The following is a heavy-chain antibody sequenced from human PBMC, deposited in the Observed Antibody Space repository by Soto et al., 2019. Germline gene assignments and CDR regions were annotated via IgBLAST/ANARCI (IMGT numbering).Heavy chain of an antibody. CDR3: ARGKGSSWYWFDP. D-gene: IGHD6-13*01. V-gene: IGHV4-34*01. CDR1: GGSFSGYY. CDR2: INHSGST. J-gene: IGHJ5*02. Sequence: SETLSLTCAVYGGSFSGYYWSWIRQPPGKGLEWIGEINHSGSTNYNPSLKSRVTISVDTSKNQFSLKLSSVTAADMAVYYCARGKGSSWYWFDPWGQGTLVTVSS.